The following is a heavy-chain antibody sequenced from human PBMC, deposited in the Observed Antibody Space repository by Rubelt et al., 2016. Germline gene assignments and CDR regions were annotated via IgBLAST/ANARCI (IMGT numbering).Heavy chain of an antibody. CDR2: IIPILGIA. D-gene: IGHD6-19*01. Sequence: QVQLVQSGAEVKKPGASVKVSCKASGYTFTSYYMHWVRQAPGQGLEWMGRIIPILGIANYAQKFQGRVTITADKSTSTAYMELSSLRSEDTAVYYCARDGSQWLVDYWGQGTLVTVSS. J-gene: IGHJ4*02. CDR1: GYTFTSYY. CDR3: ARDGSQWLVDY. V-gene: IGHV1-69*09.